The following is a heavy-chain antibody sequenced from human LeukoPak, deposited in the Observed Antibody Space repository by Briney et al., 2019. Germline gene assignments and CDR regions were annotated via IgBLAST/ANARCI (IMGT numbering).Heavy chain of an antibody. D-gene: IGHD6-13*01. V-gene: IGHV5-51*01. J-gene: IGHJ4*02. CDR3: ARLSPAAGTSLGY. Sequence: GESLKISCEGSGYTFTSYWIAWVRQMPGKGLEWMGIIYPGDSDTRYSPSFEGQVTISADKSISTAYLQWSSLKASDTAMYYCARLSPAAGTSLGYWGQGTLVTVSS. CDR1: GYTFTSYW. CDR2: IYPGDSDT.